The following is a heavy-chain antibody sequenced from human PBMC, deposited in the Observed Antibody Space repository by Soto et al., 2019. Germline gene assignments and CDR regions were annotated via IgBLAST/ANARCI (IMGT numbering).Heavy chain of an antibody. CDR3: ARDLGYYDSSGRRSAFDI. J-gene: IGHJ3*02. D-gene: IGHD3-22*01. V-gene: IGHV3-21*01. CDR1: GFTFSSYS. Sequence: EVQLVESGGGLVKPGGSLRLSCAASGFTFSSYSMNWVRQAPGKGLEWVSSISSSSSYIYYADSVKGRFTISRDNAKNSRYLQINSLRAEDTAVYYCARDLGYYDSSGRRSAFDIWGQGTMVTVSS. CDR2: ISSSSSYI.